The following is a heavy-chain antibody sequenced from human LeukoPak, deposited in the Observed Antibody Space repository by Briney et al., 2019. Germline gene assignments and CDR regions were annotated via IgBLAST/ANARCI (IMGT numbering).Heavy chain of an antibody. J-gene: IGHJ4*02. CDR2: IYYSGST. CDR3: ARGRDYYGSAY. V-gene: IGHV4-30-4*01. CDR1: GGSISSGDYY. Sequence: TLSLTCTVSGGSISSGDYYWSWIRPPPGKGLEWIGYIYYSGSTYYNPSLKSRVTTSVDTSKNQFSLKLSSVTAADTAVYYCARGRDYYGSAYWGQGTLVTVSS. D-gene: IGHD3-10*01.